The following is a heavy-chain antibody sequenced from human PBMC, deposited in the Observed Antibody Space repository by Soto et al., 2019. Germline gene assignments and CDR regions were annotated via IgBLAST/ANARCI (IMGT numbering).Heavy chain of an antibody. Sequence: SVKVSCKASGGTFSSYAISWVRQAPGQGLEWMGGINPICGKASYAQKFQGRVTITTNTSTSTAYMELSSLRSEDTAVYYCARGRYWFDPWGQGTLVTVSS. CDR2: INPICGKA. J-gene: IGHJ5*02. V-gene: IGHV1-69*05. CDR1: GGTFSSYA. CDR3: ARGRYWFDP.